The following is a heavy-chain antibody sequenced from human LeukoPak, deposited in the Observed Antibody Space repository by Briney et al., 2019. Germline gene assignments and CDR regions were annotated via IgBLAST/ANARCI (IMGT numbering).Heavy chain of an antibody. CDR2: INPSGGST. CDR1: GYTFTSYY. CDR3: ARGGVTMVRGVVSFDY. J-gene: IGHJ4*02. V-gene: IGHV1-46*01. D-gene: IGHD3-10*01. Sequence: GASVKVSCKASGYTFTSYYMHWVRQAPGQGLEWMGIINPSGGSTSYAQKFQGRVTMTRDTSTSTAYMELSSLRSEDTAVYYCARGGVTMVRGVVSFDYWGQGTLVTVSS.